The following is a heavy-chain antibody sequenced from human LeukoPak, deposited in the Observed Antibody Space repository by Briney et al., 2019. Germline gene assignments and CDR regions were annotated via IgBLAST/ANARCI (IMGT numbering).Heavy chain of an antibody. V-gene: IGHV4-59*01. CDR2: INYSGST. CDR3: ARDPLSTNDFDI. D-gene: IGHD1-1*01. J-gene: IGHJ3*02. CDR1: GVSITNSY. Sequence: PSETLSLTCTVSGVSITNSYWNWIRQSPGKGLEWIGYINYSGSTNYNPSLKSRVTISVDTSKSQFSLKLSSVTAADTGVYFCARDPLSTNDFDIWGQGTMVTVSS.